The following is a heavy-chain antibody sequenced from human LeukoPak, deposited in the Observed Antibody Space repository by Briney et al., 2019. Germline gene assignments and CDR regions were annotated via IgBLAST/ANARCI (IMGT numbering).Heavy chain of an antibody. CDR3: ARDQGYCSGGSCFYY. J-gene: IGHJ4*02. CDR2: IYYSGST. CDR1: GGSISSGDYY. D-gene: IGHD2-15*01. V-gene: IGHV4-30-4*08. Sequence: PWETLSLTCTVSGGSISSGDYYWSWIRQPPGKGLEWIGYIYYSGSTYYNPSLKSRVTISVDTSKNQFSLKLSSVTAADTAVYYCARDQGYCSGGSCFYYWGQGTLVTVSS.